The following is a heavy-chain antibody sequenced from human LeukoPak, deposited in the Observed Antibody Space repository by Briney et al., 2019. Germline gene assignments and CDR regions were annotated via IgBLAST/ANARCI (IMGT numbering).Heavy chain of an antibody. J-gene: IGHJ4*02. Sequence: GGSLRRSCAASGFTFSSYSMNWVRQAPGKGLEWVSSISSSSSYIYYADSVKGRFTISRDNAKNSLYLQMNSLRAEDTAVYYCAREGKAAAGTSFDYWGQGTLVTVSS. CDR1: GFTFSSYS. CDR3: AREGKAAAGTSFDY. D-gene: IGHD6-13*01. V-gene: IGHV3-21*01. CDR2: ISSSSSYI.